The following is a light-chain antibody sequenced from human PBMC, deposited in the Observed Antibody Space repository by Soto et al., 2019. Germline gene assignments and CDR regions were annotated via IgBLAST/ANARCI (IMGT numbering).Light chain of an antibody. Sequence: QSALTQPPSVSGAPGQRVTISCTGRSSNIGAYYDVHWYQQLPGTAPKLLIHGNNNRPSGVPDRFSGSKSGTSASLAITGLRAEDEADYYCQSYDSSLSGDVFGTGTKGTVL. J-gene: IGLJ1*01. CDR3: QSYDSSLSGDV. V-gene: IGLV1-40*01. CDR1: SSNIGAYYD. CDR2: GNN.